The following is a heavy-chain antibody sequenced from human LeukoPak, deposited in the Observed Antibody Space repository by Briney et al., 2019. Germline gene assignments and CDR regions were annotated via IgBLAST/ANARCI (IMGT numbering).Heavy chain of an antibody. J-gene: IGHJ4*02. V-gene: IGHV4-59*01. CDR1: GGSITNYY. D-gene: IGHD3-10*01. CDR2: ISYTGST. Sequence: SETPSLTCTVSGGSITNYYWNWIRQPPGKGLEWIGYISYTGSTNYNPSLKSRVTLSIDTSKSQFSLNLRSVTAADTATYYCGRSKGSGNYFDSWGQGTLVTVSS. CDR3: GRSKGSGNYFDS.